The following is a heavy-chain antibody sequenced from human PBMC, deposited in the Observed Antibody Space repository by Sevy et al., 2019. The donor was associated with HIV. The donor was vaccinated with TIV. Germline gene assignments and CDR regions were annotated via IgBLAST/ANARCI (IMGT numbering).Heavy chain of an antibody. V-gene: IGHV3-74*01. D-gene: IGHD2-2*01. CDR3: ARVVVVPAASPWFDP. Sequence: GGSLRLSCAASGFTFSSYWMHWVRQAPGKGLVWVSRINSDGSSTSYADSVKGRFTISRDNAKNTLYVQMNSLRAEDTAVYYCARVVVVPAASPWFDPWGQGTLVTVSS. J-gene: IGHJ5*02. CDR2: INSDGSST. CDR1: GFTFSSYW.